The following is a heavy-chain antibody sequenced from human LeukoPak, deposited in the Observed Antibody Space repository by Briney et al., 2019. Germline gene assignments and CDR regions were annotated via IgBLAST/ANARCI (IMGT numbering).Heavy chain of an antibody. J-gene: IGHJ3*02. D-gene: IGHD3-3*02. Sequence: PGGSLRLSCAVSALTLGSYAFDCARPAPGKGLEWVSLMWFDGSDKYYADSVKGRFTISRDNPKNTLHLQMNSLRVEDVAIYYCAKGGPHFSIDIWGQGTMVTVSS. V-gene: IGHV3-33*06. CDR1: ALTLGSYA. CDR2: MWFDGSDK. CDR3: AKGGPHFSIDI.